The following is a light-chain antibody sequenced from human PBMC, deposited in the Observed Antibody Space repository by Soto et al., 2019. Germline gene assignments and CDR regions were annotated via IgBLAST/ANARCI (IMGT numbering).Light chain of an antibody. Sequence: DIVMTQSPDSLAMSLGERATINCESSQSILYSPTNKNYLAWYQHKPGQPPKLLIYWASTRESGVPDRFSGSGSGTDFTLTISSLQAEDAALYYCQQYYGTPWTFGQGTKVAIK. CDR2: WAS. CDR1: QSILYSPTNKNY. V-gene: IGKV4-1*01. J-gene: IGKJ1*01. CDR3: QQYYGTPWT.